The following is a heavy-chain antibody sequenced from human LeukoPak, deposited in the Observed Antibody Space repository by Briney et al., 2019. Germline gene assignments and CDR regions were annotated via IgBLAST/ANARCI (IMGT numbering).Heavy chain of an antibody. V-gene: IGHV6-1*01. CDR1: GDSVSRKNVA. Sequence: SQTLSLTCAISGDSVSRKNVAWNWIRQSPSRGLEWLGRTSYMSKWYNEYALSVKNRITINPDTAKNQVSLQLNSVTPEDAAVYYCAQGRHNYYAMDVWGQGATVIVSS. CDR3: AQGRHNYYAMDV. J-gene: IGHJ6*02. CDR2: TSYMSKWYN.